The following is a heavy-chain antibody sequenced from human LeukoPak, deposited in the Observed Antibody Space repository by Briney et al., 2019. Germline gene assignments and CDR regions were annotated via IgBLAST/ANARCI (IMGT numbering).Heavy chain of an antibody. Sequence: SETLSLTCTISGGSISSSSYYWGWIRQPPGKGLEWIGSIYYSGSTYYNPSLKSRVTISVDTSKNQFSLKLSSVTAADTAVYYCARQGTVTTYYYYYYGMDVWGQGTTVTVSS. J-gene: IGHJ6*02. V-gene: IGHV4-39*01. CDR3: ARQGTVTTYYYYYYGMDV. CDR1: GGSISSSSYY. CDR2: IYYSGST. D-gene: IGHD4-17*01.